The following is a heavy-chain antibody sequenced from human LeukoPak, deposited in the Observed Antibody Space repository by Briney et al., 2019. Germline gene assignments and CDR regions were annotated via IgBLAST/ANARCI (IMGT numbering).Heavy chain of an antibody. CDR3: ARPLGSSSWYFAMDV. V-gene: IGHV4-39*07. D-gene: IGHD6-13*01. CDR2: IYYSGST. J-gene: IGHJ6*03. Sequence: SETLSLTCTVSGGSISSSSYYWGWIRQPPGKGLEWIGSIYYSGSTYYNPSLKSRVTISVDTSKNQFSLKLSSVTAADTAVYYCARPLGSSSWYFAMDVWGKGTTVTISS. CDR1: GGSISSSSYY.